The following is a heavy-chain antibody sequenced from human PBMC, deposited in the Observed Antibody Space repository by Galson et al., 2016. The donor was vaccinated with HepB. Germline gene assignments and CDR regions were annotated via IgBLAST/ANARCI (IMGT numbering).Heavy chain of an antibody. D-gene: IGHD3-3*01. CDR2: ISYDGSKK. Sequence: SLRLSCAASGFTFSTYAMHWVRQAPGKGLEWMAVISYDGSKKYYADSVTGRSTISRDNSKNTQYLQINSLRVEDTAVYYCARDRGLRFLYWFQDYWGQGILVTVSS. V-gene: IGHV3-30-3*01. J-gene: IGHJ4*02. CDR3: ARDRGLRFLYWFQDY. CDR1: GFTFSTYA.